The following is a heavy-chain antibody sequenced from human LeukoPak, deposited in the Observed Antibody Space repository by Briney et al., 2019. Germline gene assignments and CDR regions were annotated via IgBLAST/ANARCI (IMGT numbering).Heavy chain of an antibody. V-gene: IGHV5-51*01. D-gene: IGHD6-19*01. CDR2: IFPDDSDT. CDR1: GYSFTDYW. CDR3: ARGGSGWYFDY. J-gene: IGHJ4*01. Sequence: GESLKISCQGSGYSFTDYWIGWVRQMPGKGLEWMGIIFPDDSDTKYSPSFQGQVTISVDKSIKTAYLQWTSLKASDTGMYYCARGGSGWYFDYWGHGSLVTVS.